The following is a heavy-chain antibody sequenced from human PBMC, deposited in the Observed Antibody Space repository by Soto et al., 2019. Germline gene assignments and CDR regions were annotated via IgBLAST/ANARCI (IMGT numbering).Heavy chain of an antibody. V-gene: IGHV3-74*01. CDR3: AKYLEQWLTTPSIDY. CDR2: INSDGSST. D-gene: IGHD6-19*01. Sequence: PGGSLRLSCAASGFTFSSYWMHWVRQAPGKGLVWVSRINSDGSSTSYADSVKGRFTISRDDSKNTLYLQMNSLRAEDTAVYYCAKYLEQWLTTPSIDYWGQGTLVTVSS. J-gene: IGHJ4*02. CDR1: GFTFSSYW.